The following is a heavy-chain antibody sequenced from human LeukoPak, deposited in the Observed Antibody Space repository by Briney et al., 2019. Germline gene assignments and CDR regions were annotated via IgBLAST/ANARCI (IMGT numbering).Heavy chain of an antibody. CDR1: GGSISSSSYY. CDR2: IYYSGST. Sequence: SETLSLTCTVSGGSISSSSYYWGWIRQPPGKGLEWIGSIYYSGSTNYNPSLKSRVTISVDTSKNQFSLKLSSVTAADTAVYYCARGIAVAGFYYYYMDVWGKGTTVTISS. J-gene: IGHJ6*03. D-gene: IGHD6-19*01. V-gene: IGHV4-39*07. CDR3: ARGIAVAGFYYYYMDV.